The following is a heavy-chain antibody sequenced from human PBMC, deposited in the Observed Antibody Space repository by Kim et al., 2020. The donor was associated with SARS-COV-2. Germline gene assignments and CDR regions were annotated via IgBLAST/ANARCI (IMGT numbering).Heavy chain of an antibody. CDR2: ISGSGSTT. J-gene: IGHJ4*02. CDR3: ARPPGESEPGRFLDC. CDR1: GFTFSNHA. D-gene: IGHD3-10*01. V-gene: IGHV3-23*01. Sequence: GGSLRLSCAASGFTFSNHAMDWVRQAPGKGLEWVALISGSGSTTDYADPVKGRFTISRDNSKNTVYLQMNSLRVEDTAVYYCARPPGESEPGRFLDCWGQGTLVTVSS.